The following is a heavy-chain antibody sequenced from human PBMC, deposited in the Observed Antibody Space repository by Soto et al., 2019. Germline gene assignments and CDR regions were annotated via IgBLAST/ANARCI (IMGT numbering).Heavy chain of an antibody. J-gene: IGHJ4*02. D-gene: IGHD5-12*01. Sequence: LRLSCAASGFTFSSYAMSWVRQAPGKGLEWVSAISGSGGSTYYADSVKGRFTISRDNSKNTLYLQMNSLRAEDTAVYYCANYGGSGYYFGLLGQGTLVHRFL. CDR2: ISGSGGST. V-gene: IGHV3-23*01. CDR1: GFTFSSYA. CDR3: ANYGGSGYYFGL.